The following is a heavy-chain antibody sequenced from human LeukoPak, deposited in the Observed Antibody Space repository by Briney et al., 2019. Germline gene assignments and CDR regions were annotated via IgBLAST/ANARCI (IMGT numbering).Heavy chain of an antibody. Sequence: ASVKVSCKASGYTFTSYGISWVRQAPGQGLEWMGWISAYNGNTNYAQKLQGRVTMTTDTSTSTAYMELRSLRSDDTAVYCCARDLLNYDFWSGYYNWFDPWGQGTLVTVSS. CDR2: ISAYNGNT. CDR3: ARDLLNYDFWSGYYNWFDP. CDR1: GYTFTSYG. V-gene: IGHV1-18*01. J-gene: IGHJ5*02. D-gene: IGHD3-3*01.